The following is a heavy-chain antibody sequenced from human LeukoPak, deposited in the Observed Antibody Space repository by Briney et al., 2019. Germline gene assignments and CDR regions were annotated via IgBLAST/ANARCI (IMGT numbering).Heavy chain of an antibody. CDR1: GFTVSSNY. CDR3: ARARATVTRISSFDI. J-gene: IGHJ3*02. D-gene: IGHD4-17*01. V-gene: IGHV3-66*01. CDR2: IYSGGST. Sequence: GGPLRPSCAASGFTVSSNYMSWVRQAPGKGLEWVSVIYSGGSTYYADSVKGRFTISRDNSKNTLYLQMNSLRADDTAVYYCARARATVTRISSFDIWGQGTMVTVSS.